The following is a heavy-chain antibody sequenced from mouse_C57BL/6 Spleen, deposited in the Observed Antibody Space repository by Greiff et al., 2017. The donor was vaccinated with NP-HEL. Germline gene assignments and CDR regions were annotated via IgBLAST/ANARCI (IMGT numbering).Heavy chain of an antibody. Sequence: QVQLQQPGAELVKPGASVKLSCKASGYTFTSYWMHWVKQRPGQGLEWIGMIHPNSGSTNYNEKFKSKATLTVDKSSSTAYMQLSSLTSEDSAVYYCARKGYDADYYAMDDWGQGTSVTVSS. CDR2: IHPNSGST. CDR1: GYTFTSYW. D-gene: IGHD2-3*01. CDR3: ARKGYDADYYAMDD. V-gene: IGHV1-64*01. J-gene: IGHJ4*01.